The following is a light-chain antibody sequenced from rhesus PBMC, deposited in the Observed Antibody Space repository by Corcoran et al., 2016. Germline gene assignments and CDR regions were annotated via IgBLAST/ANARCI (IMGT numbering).Light chain of an antibody. CDR1: QSVSSS. CDR3: LQHSNWPYS. J-gene: IGKJ2*01. Sequence: EIVMTQSPATLSLSSVERATLSCRASQSVSSSLAWYQQKPGHAPRLLIYGASSRATGIPDRFSGSGSGTDFTLTISSLEPEDVAVYYCLQHSNWPYSFGQGTKVEIK. V-gene: IGKV3-24*01. CDR2: GAS.